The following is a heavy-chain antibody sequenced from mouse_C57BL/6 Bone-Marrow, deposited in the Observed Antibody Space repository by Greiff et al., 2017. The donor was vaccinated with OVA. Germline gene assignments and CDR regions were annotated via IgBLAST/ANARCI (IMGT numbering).Heavy chain of an antibody. Sequence: DVKLQQSGPGLVKPSHSLSLTCSVTGYSFTSGYYWSLIRQFPGNKVEWKGYISNDGSNNYNASLKNRISITPDTSKNPFFLKLNSVTTEDTATYYCAREYCSSYEYFDVWGTGTTVTVSS. CDR2: ISNDGSN. D-gene: IGHD1-1*01. CDR1: GYSFTSGYY. CDR3: AREYCSSYEYFDV. J-gene: IGHJ1*03. V-gene: IGHV3-6*01.